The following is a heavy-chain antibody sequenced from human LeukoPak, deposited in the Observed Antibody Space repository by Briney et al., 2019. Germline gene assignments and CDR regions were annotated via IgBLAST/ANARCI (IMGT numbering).Heavy chain of an antibody. J-gene: IGHJ4*02. CDR2: ISGSGGRT. V-gene: IGHV3-23*01. Sequence: GGSLRLSCAVSGITLSNYGMSWVRQAPGRGLEWVAGISGSGGRTNYADSVKGRFTISRDNPKNTLYLQMSSLRAEDTAVYFCAKRGVVIRVILVGFHKEAYYFDSWGQGALVTVSS. CDR1: GITLSNYG. CDR3: AKRGVVIRVILVGFHKEAYYFDS. D-gene: IGHD3-22*01.